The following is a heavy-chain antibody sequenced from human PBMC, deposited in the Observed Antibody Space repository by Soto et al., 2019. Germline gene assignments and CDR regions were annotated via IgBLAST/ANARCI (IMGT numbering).Heavy chain of an antibody. J-gene: IGHJ6*02. CDR2: ISYDGSNK. D-gene: IGHD5-12*01. Sequence: GGSLRLSCAASGFTFSSYAMHGVRQATGKGLEWVAVISYDGSNKYYADSVKGRFTISRDNSKNTLYLQMNSLRAEDTAVYYCARDYYRFNSGYGFSMDVWGQGTTVTVSS. CDR1: GFTFSSYA. CDR3: ARDYYRFNSGYGFSMDV. V-gene: IGHV3-30-3*01.